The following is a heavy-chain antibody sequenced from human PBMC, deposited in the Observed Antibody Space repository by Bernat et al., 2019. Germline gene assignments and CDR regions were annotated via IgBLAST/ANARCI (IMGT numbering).Heavy chain of an antibody. CDR3: TRRQSQGGNSVRVNYYGMDV. CDR2: IRSKANSYAT. D-gene: IGHD4-23*01. J-gene: IGHJ6*02. V-gene: IGHV3-73*01. CDR1: GFTFSGSA. Sequence: EVQLVESGGGLVQPGGSLKLSCAASGFTFSGSAMHWVRQASGKGLAWVGHIRSKANSYATAYAASVKGRFTISRDDSKNTAYLQMNSLKTEDTAVYYCTRRQSQGGNSVRVNYYGMDVWGQGTTVTVSS.